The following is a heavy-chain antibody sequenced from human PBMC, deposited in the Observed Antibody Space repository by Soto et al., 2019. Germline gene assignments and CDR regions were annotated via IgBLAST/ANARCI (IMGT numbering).Heavy chain of an antibody. CDR1: GDSVSSNSAA. V-gene: IGHV6-1*01. J-gene: IGHJ6*02. CDR2: TYYRSKWYN. CDR3: ARGYDFWSGQTEYGMDV. D-gene: IGHD3-3*01. Sequence: SQTLSLTCAISGDSVSSNSAAWNWIRQSPSRGLEWLGRTYYRSKWYNDYAVSVKSRITINPDTSKNQFSLQLNSVTPEETSVYYCARGYDFWSGQTEYGMDVWGQGTTVTVSS.